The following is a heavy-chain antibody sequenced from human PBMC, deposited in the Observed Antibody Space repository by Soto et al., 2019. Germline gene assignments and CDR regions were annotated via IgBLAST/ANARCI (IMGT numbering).Heavy chain of an antibody. D-gene: IGHD6-6*01. CDR2: INHSGST. V-gene: IGHV4-34*01. Sequence: SETLSLTCAVYGGSFSGYYWSWIRQPPGKGLEWIGEINHSGSTNYNPSLKSRVTISVDTSKNQFSLKLSSVTAADTAVYYCARGLHIAARLTAFDIWGQGTMVTVSS. CDR1: GGSFSGYY. J-gene: IGHJ3*02. CDR3: ARGLHIAARLTAFDI.